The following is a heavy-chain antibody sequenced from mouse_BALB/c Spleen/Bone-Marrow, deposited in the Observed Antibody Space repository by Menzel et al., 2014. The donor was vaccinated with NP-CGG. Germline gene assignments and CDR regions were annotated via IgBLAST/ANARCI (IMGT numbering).Heavy chain of an antibody. CDR2: IRNKANGYTT. CDR3: ARDKGSGFFDY. J-gene: IGHJ2*01. CDR1: GFTFTDYY. D-gene: IGHD1-3*01. V-gene: IGHV7-3*02. Sequence: EVKLVESGGGLVQPGGSLRLSCATSGFTFTDYYMNWVRQPPGKALEWLGFIRNKANGYTTKYSTSVKGRFTISRDNSQSILYLQMNTLRGEDSATYYCARDKGSGFFDYWGQGTTLTVSS.